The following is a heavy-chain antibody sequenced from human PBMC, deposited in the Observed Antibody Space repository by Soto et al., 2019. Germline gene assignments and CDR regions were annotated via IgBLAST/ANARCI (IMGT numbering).Heavy chain of an antibody. CDR2: IDQDGSGR. CDR1: GVVFSNYW. D-gene: IGHD2-2*02. V-gene: IGHV3-7*01. CDR3: AAIDHGSES. J-gene: IGHJ5*02. Sequence: GGSLRLSCAASGVVFSNYWMSWVRRAPGKGLEWLANIDQDGSGRYHADSVKGRFTISRDNAENSLYLQMTGLRVEDTAVYYCAAIDHGSESWGQGTLVTVSS.